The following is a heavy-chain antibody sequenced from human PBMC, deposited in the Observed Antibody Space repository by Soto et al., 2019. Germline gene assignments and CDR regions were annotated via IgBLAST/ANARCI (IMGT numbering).Heavy chain of an antibody. Sequence: EVQLVESGGGFVKPGGSLRLSCVASGFTFSNAWMTWVRPAPGKGLEWVGRIKSQASGGAAEYAAPVRGRFSISRDDSRNTMYLEMNSPNTEDTAVYYCTTDVRWEVPPLDYWGQGTLVTVSS. J-gene: IGHJ4*02. CDR2: IKSQASGGAA. CDR1: GFTFSNAW. CDR3: TTDVRWEVPPLDY. D-gene: IGHD1-26*01. V-gene: IGHV3-15*01.